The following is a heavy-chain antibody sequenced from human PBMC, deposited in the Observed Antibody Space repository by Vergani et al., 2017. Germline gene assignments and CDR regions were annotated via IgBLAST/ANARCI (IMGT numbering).Heavy chain of an antibody. J-gene: IGHJ6*02. D-gene: IGHD4-23*01. CDR1: GGTFSSYA. Sequence: QVQLVQSGAEVKKPGSSVKVSCKASGGTFSSYAISWVRQAPGQGLEWMGGIIPIFGTANYAQKFQGRVTITADESTSTAYMELSSLRSEDTAVYYCAGTFKYGGKYYYYYGMEVGGQGTTVTVSS. CDR3: AGTFKYGGKYYYYYGMEV. V-gene: IGHV1-69*01. CDR2: IIPIFGTA.